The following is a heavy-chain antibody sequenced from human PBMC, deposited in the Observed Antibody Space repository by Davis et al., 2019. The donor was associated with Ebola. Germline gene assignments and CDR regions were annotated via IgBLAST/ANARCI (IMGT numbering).Heavy chain of an antibody. J-gene: IGHJ5*02. V-gene: IGHV3-7*03. D-gene: IGHD3-3*01. CDR3: ARDASGILEWLSYNWFDP. CDR1: GFTFSSNA. CDR2: IKQDGSEK. Sequence: GESLKISCATSGFTFSSNAMSWVRQAPGKGLEWVANIKQDGSEKYYVDSVKGRFTISRDNAKNSLYLQMNSLRAEDTAVYYCARDASGILEWLSYNWFDPWGQGTLVTVSS.